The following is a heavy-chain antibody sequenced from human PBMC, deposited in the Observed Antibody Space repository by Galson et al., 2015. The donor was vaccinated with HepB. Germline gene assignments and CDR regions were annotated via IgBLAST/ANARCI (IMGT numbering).Heavy chain of an antibody. Sequence: SCKASGGTFSSYAISWVRQAPGQGLEWMGGIIPIFGTANYAQKFQGRVTITADESTSTAYMELSSLRSEDTAVYYCASSGYSGYDFVGEDAFDIWGQGTMVTVSS. CDR1: GGTFSSYA. CDR2: IIPIFGTA. J-gene: IGHJ3*02. CDR3: ASSGYSGYDFVGEDAFDI. D-gene: IGHD5-12*01. V-gene: IGHV1-69*01.